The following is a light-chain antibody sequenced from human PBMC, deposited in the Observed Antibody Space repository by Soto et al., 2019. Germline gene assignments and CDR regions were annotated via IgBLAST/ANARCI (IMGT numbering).Light chain of an antibody. V-gene: IGKV3-15*01. CDR2: GAS. Sequence: EIVFTQSPATLSLSPGERATLSCRASQSVSSNLAWYQQKPGQAPRLLIHGASTRATGTPARFSGSGSGTEFTLTISSLQSEDSAVYYCQQYKNGTPWTFGQGTKVDIK. CDR3: QQYKNGTPWT. J-gene: IGKJ1*01. CDR1: QSVSSN.